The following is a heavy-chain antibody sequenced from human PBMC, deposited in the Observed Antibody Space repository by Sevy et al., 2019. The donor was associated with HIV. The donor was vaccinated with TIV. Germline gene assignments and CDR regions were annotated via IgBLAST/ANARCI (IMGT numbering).Heavy chain of an antibody. V-gene: IGHV4-59*01. CDR2: IYYSGST. D-gene: IGHD3-3*01. J-gene: IGHJ4*02. Sequence: SETLSLTCIVSGGSISNSYWSWIRQPPGKGLQFIGYIYYSGSTNYNPSLKSRVTISVDKSKNQFSLKLTSVTAADTAVYYCARYNFRDGSHDYFDWWGQGTLVTVSS. CDR1: GGSISNSY. CDR3: ARYNFRDGSHDYFDW.